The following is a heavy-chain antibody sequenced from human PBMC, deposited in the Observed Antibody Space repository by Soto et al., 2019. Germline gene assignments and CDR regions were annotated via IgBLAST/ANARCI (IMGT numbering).Heavy chain of an antibody. Sequence: ESLKISFKGYGYSLTSYWNGWVRQIPGKGLEWMGIIYPGDSDTGYSPSFQGQVTTSADKSISTAYLQWSSLKASDTAMYYCARFGFGVPDYYYGMDVWGQGTTVTVSS. D-gene: IGHD3-3*01. J-gene: IGHJ6*02. CDR1: GYSLTSYW. V-gene: IGHV5-51*01. CDR2: IYPGDSDT. CDR3: ARFGFGVPDYYYGMDV.